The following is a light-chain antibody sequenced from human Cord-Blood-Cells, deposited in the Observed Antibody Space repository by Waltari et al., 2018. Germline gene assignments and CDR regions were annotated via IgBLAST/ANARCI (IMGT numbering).Light chain of an antibody. J-gene: IGLJ2*01. V-gene: IGLV2-14*01. CDR2: DVS. CDR1: SSDVGGYNY. CDR3: SSYTGSSTLV. Sequence: QSALTQPASVSGSPGQSITISCTGTSSDVGGYNYVSWYQQHPGKAPKLMIYDVSKRPTGFSNRFSGSKSGNTASLTISGLQAEDEADYYYSSYTGSSTLVFGGGTKLTVL.